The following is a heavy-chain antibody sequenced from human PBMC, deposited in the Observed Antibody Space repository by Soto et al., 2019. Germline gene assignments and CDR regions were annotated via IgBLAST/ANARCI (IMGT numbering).Heavy chain of an antibody. CDR3: ATQTISYTWGV. V-gene: IGHV4-4*02. Sequence: QVQLQESGPGLVKPSEILSLTCAVSGGPITTTTWWAWVRLPPGKGLEWIGELHHDGTTNYNPSLESRITMSLDKSNNHFSLKLTSVTAADTAIYYCATQTISYTWGVWGRGTTVTVSS. J-gene: IGHJ6*02. D-gene: IGHD3-16*01. CDR1: GGPITTTTW. CDR2: LHHDGTT.